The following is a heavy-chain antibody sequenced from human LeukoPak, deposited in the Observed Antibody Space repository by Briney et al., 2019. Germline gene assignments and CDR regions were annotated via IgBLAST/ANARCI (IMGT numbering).Heavy chain of an antibody. CDR3: AKDINGDYYFDY. J-gene: IGHJ4*02. CDR2: ISGSGGST. V-gene: IGHV3-23*01. CDR1: GFTFSSYA. Sequence: PGGSLRLSCAASGFTFSSYAMSWVRQAPGKGLEWVSAISGSGGSTYYADSVKGRFTISRDNSKNTPYLQMNSLRAEDTAVYYCAKDINGDYYFDYWGQGTLVTVSS. D-gene: IGHD4-17*01.